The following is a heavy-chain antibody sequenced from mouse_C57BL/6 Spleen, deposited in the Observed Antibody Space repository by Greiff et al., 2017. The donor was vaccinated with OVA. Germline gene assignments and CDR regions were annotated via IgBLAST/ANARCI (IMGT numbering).Heavy chain of an antibody. CDR1: GYTSTSYW. CDR3: ARGGSSYWYFDV. D-gene: IGHD1-1*01. J-gene: IGHJ1*03. Sequence: QVQLQQPGAELVMPGASVKLSCKASGYTSTSYWMHWVKQRPGQGLEWIGEIDPSDSYTNYNQKFKGKSTLTVDKSSSTAYMQLSSLTSEDSAVYYCARGGSSYWYFDVWGTGTTVTVSS. V-gene: IGHV1-69*01. CDR2: IDPSDSYT.